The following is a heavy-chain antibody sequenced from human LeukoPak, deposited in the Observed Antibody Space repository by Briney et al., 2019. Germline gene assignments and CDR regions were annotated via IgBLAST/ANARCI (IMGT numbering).Heavy chain of an antibody. CDR2: ISWNSGSI. Sequence: PGGSLRLSRAASGFTFDDYAMHWVRQAPGKGLEWVSGISWNSGSIGYADSVKGRFTISRDNAKNSLYLQMNSLRSEDTALYYCAKDHGGSGNWFDPWGQGTLVTVSS. J-gene: IGHJ5*02. V-gene: IGHV3-9*01. CDR1: GFTFDDYA. CDR3: AKDHGGSGNWFDP. D-gene: IGHD3-10*01.